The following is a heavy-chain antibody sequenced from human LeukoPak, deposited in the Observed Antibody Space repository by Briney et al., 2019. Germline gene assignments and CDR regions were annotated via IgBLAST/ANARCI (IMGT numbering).Heavy chain of an antibody. CDR2: IKQDGSEE. CDR3: AREWQGGIAAAGTRIEGDY. CDR1: GFSVSGYW. J-gene: IGHJ4*02. Sequence: GGSLRLSCAVSGFSVSGYWMTWVRQAPGKGLEWVANIKQDGSEENYVDSVKGRFTISRDNAEISLFLQMNSLRVEDTAVYYCAREWQGGIAAAGTRIEGDYWGQGTLVAVSS. D-gene: IGHD6-13*01. V-gene: IGHV3-7*01.